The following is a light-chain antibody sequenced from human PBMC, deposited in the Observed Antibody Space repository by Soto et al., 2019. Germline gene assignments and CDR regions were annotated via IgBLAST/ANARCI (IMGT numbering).Light chain of an antibody. CDR1: PSVSSY. CDR3: HQRSNWPLT. Sequence: EIVLTQSPATLSLSPGERATLSCRASPSVSSYLAWYQQKPGQAPRLLIYDASNRATGIPARFSGSGSGTDFTLTISSLEPEDFAVYYCHQRSNWPLTCGQGAKVEIK. V-gene: IGKV3-11*01. J-gene: IGKJ1*01. CDR2: DAS.